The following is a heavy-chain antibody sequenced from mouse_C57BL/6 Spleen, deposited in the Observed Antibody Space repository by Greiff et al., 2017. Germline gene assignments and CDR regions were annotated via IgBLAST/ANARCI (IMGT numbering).Heavy chain of an antibody. CDR1: GYTFTSYW. Sequence: VQLQQPGAELVKPGASVKMSCKASGYTFTSYWITWVKQRPGQGLEWIGDIYPGSGSTNYNEKFKSKATLTVDTASSTAYMQLSSLTSEDSAVYYCARGGVLTTVVAHWYFDVWGTGTTVTVSS. J-gene: IGHJ1*03. V-gene: IGHV1-55*01. D-gene: IGHD1-1*01. CDR3: ARGGVLTTVVAHWYFDV. CDR2: IYPGSGST.